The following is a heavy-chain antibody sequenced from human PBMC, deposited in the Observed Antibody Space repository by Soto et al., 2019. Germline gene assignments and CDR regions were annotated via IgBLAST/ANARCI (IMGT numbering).Heavy chain of an antibody. D-gene: IGHD3-3*01. CDR2: ISGSSGIT. J-gene: IGHJ6*02. V-gene: IGHV3-23*01. CDR3: AKASAYDFRQNTYYYYGMDV. Sequence: QPGGSLRLSCAASGFTFFNYAMSWVRQAPGKGLEWVSGISGSSGITDYADSVKGRFTISRDNSKNTMYLQMKSLRAEDAAVYFCAKASAYDFRQNTYYYYGMDVSGQVTTVTGSS. CDR1: GFTFFNYA.